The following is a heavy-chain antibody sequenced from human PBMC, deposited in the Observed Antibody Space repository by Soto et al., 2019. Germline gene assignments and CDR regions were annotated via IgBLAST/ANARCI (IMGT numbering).Heavy chain of an antibody. CDR2: INHSGST. V-gene: IGHV4-34*01. CDR1: GGSFSGYY. CDR3: ARGKGMVGVVAALRYNWLDP. J-gene: IGHJ5*02. D-gene: IGHD2-15*01. Sequence: PSETLSLTCAVYGGSFSGYYWSWIRQPPGKGLEWIGEINHSGSTNYNPSLKSRVTISVDTSKNQFSLKLSSVTAADTAVYYCARGKGMVGVVAALRYNWLDPGGKGTLVTVSS.